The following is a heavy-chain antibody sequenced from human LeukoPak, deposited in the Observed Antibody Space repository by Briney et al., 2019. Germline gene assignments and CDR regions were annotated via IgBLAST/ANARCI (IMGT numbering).Heavy chain of an antibody. CDR2: IKQDGSEK. V-gene: IGHV3-7*01. J-gene: IGHJ4*02. Sequence: PGGSLRLSCAASGFTFSSYWMSWVRQAPGKGLEWVANIKQDGSEKYYVDSVKGRFTISRDNAKNSLYLQMNSLRAEDTAVYYCARDGWFGELPFDYWGQGTLVTVSS. CDR1: GFTFSSYW. D-gene: IGHD3-10*01. CDR3: ARDGWFGELPFDY.